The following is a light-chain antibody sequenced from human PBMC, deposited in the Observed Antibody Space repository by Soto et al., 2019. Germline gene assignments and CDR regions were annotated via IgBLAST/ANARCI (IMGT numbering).Light chain of an antibody. CDR1: QSVASRN. Sequence: EIVLTQSPGTLSLSPGERATLSCRASQSVASRNLAWYQQKSGQAPRLXIYGASSRAIHTPDRFSGSGSGTDFTLTISGLEPEDFAVYYCQHFGNSLWTFGQGTKVDIK. V-gene: IGKV3-20*01. CDR3: QHFGNSLWT. J-gene: IGKJ1*01. CDR2: GAS.